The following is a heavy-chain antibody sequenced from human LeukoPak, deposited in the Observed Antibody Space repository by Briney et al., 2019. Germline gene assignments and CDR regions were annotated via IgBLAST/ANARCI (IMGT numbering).Heavy chain of an antibody. CDR3: ARDGSSSWYKPWFDP. CDR2: INPNSGGT. J-gene: IGHJ5*02. V-gene: IGHV1-2*02. CDR1: GYTFTSYA. Sequence: ASVKVSCKASGYTFTSYAMNWVRQAPGQGLEWMGWINPNSGGTNYAQKFQGRVTMTRDTSISTAYMELSRLRSDDTAVYYCARDGSSSWYKPWFDPWGQGTLVTVSS. D-gene: IGHD6-13*01.